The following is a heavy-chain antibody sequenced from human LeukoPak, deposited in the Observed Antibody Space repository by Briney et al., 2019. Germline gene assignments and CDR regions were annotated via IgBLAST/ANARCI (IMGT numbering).Heavy chain of an antibody. CDR1: GFTFSNYW. D-gene: IGHD6-19*01. CDR3: ARPSAVGGTGFFDY. Sequence: PGGSLRLSCAASGFTFSNYWMSWVRQAPGKGLEWVATIREDGSEKYYVDSVKGRFTISRDNAKNSLYLQMNSLRAEDTAVYYCARPSAVGGTGFFDYWGQGTLATVSS. V-gene: IGHV3-7*05. CDR2: IREDGSEK. J-gene: IGHJ4*02.